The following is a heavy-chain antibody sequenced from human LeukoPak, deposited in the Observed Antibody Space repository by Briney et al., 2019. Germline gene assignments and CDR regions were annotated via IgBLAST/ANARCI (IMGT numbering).Heavy chain of an antibody. J-gene: IGHJ4*02. V-gene: IGHV3-23*01. Sequence: GGSLRLSCAASGFTFSSYAMSWVRQVPGKGLEWVSVISGSGDNTYYADSVKGRFTISRDNSKNILCLQMNSLRAEDTAVYYCAREWYYGGFWGQGTLVTVSS. CDR2: ISGSGDNT. CDR1: GFTFSSYA. D-gene: IGHD2/OR15-2a*01. CDR3: AREWYYGGF.